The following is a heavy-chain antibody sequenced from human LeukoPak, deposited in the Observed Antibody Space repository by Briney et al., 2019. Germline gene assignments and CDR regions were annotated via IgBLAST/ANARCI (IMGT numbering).Heavy chain of an antibody. J-gene: IGHJ5*02. Sequence: SETLSLTCTVSGYPISSGYYWAWIRQPPGKGLEWIGSIFHSGSTHHNPSLRSRITFSVDTSTNQVSLKLSSVTAADTAIYYCARTLVGATKFTPWGQGTLVTVSS. CDR3: ARTLVGATKFTP. D-gene: IGHD1-26*01. V-gene: IGHV4-38-2*02. CDR2: IFHSGST. CDR1: GYPISSGYY.